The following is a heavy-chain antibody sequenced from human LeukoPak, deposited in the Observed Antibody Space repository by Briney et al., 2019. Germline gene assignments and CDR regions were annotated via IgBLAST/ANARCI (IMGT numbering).Heavy chain of an antibody. Sequence: GGSLRLSCAASGFTFSSYGMHWVRQAPGKGLEWVAFIRYDGSNKYYADSVKGRFTISRDNPKNTLYLQMNSLRAEDTAVYYCAKDWGNWNDGNYFDYWGQGTLVTVSS. D-gene: IGHD1-1*01. CDR3: AKDWGNWNDGNYFDY. CDR1: GFTFSSYG. V-gene: IGHV3-30*02. J-gene: IGHJ4*02. CDR2: IRYDGSNK.